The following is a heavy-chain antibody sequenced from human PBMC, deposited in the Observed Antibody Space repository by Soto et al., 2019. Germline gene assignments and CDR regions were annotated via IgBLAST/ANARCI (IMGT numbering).Heavy chain of an antibody. CDR3: AREDFLTPGPFGH. CDR1: GGSATNYG. V-gene: IGHV1-69*01. CDR2: ILPIFGPP. Sequence: VQLVQSGAEVRKPGSSVKVSCTSSGGSATNYGVSWVRQAPGQGLEWMGGILPIFGPPNYAQKFQGRLTITADETTRTTYMELSSLTSEDTAVYFCAREDFLTPGPFGHWGQGALVTVSS. J-gene: IGHJ4*02.